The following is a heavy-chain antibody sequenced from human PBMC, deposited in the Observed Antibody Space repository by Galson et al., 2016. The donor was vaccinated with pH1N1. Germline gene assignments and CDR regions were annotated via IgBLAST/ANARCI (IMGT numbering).Heavy chain of an antibody. CDR1: GFSVSFSY. J-gene: IGHJ4*02. D-gene: IGHD6-19*01. V-gene: IGHV3-53*01. CDR3: AREGPVPGAFDY. CDR2: IYSGDTT. Sequence: SLRLSCAASGFSVSFSYLSWVRQAPGKGLGWVSIIYSGDTTYYTDSVKGRFTISRDISKNTLYLQMNSLRAEDTAVYYCAREGPVPGAFDYWGQGTLVTVSS.